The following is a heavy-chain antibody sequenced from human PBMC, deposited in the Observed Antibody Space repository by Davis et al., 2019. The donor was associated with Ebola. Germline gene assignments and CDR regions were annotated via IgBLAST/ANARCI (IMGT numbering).Heavy chain of an antibody. J-gene: IGHJ4*02. V-gene: IGHV1-69*04. CDR3: ARGNYDSHFDY. CDR2: IIPILGIA. D-gene: IGHD3-22*01. Sequence: AASVKVFCKASGGTFSSYAISWVRQAPGQGLEWMGRIIPILGIANYAQKFQGRVTITADKSTSTAYMELSSLRSEDTAVYYCARGNYDSHFDYWGQGTLVTVSS. CDR1: GGTFSSYA.